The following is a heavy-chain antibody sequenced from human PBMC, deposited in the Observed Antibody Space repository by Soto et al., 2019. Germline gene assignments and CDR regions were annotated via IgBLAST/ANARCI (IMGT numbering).Heavy chain of an antibody. J-gene: IGHJ6*03. V-gene: IGHV4-59*01. D-gene: IGHD3-3*01. Sequence: SETLSLTCTVSGGSISSYYWSWIRQPPGKGLEWIGYIYYSGSTNYNPSLKSRVTISVDTSKNQFSLKLSSVTAADTAVYYCARGFLEWLPQTNYYYYYMDVRGKGTTVTVSS. CDR2: IYYSGST. CDR3: ARGFLEWLPQTNYYYYYMDV. CDR1: GGSISSYY.